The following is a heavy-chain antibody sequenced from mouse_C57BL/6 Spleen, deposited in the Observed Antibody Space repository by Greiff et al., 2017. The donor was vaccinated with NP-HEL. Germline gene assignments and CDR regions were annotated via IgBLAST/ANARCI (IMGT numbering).Heavy chain of an antibody. CDR1: GYTFTTYP. CDR3: ARGGGGVYFDY. Sequence: VQVVESGAELVKPGASVKMSCKASGYTFTTYPMEWMKQNHGKSLEWIGNFHPYNDDTNYNEKFKGKATLTVEKSSSTVYLQLSRLTSDDSAVYYGARGGGGVYFDYWGQGTTLTVSS. CDR2: FHPYNDDT. J-gene: IGHJ2*01. V-gene: IGHV1-47*01.